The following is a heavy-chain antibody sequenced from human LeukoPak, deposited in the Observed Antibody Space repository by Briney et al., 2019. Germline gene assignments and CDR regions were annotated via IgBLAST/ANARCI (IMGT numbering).Heavy chain of an antibody. J-gene: IGHJ3*02. D-gene: IGHD3-9*01. CDR1: GFTIRSYW. V-gene: IGHV3-7*03. CDR3: AKGSYLRYSSGAAFDI. Sequence: GGSLRLSCAVSGFTIRSYWMTWVRQAPGKGLEWVANIKEDGSDKYYMDSVKGRFTISRDNSKNTLYLQMNSLRAEDTAVYYCAKGSYLRYSSGAAFDIWGQGTMVTVSS. CDR2: IKEDGSDK.